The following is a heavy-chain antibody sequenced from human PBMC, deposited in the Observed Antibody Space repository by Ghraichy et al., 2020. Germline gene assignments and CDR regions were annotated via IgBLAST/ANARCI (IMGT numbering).Heavy chain of an antibody. CDR1: GYTFTSYD. CDR2: MNPNSGNT. CDR3: ARARYFEATNWFDP. D-gene: IGHD3-9*01. V-gene: IGHV1-8*02. J-gene: IGHJ5*02. Sequence: ASVKVSCKASGYTFTSYDINWVRQAPGQGFEWLGWMNPNSGNTGFAKKFQGRVTMTRDTSLRTAYMELSSLRSDDTAVYYCARARYFEATNWFDPWGQGTLVTVSS.